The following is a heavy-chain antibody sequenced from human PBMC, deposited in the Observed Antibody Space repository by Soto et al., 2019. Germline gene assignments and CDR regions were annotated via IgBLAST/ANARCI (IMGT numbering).Heavy chain of an antibody. CDR3: ARQIRIYGSSGIFDAFDI. CDR2: IYPGDSDT. Sequence: GESLKISCKGSGYSFTSYWIGWVRQMPGKGLEWMGIIYPGDSDTRYSPSFQGQVTISADKSISTAYLQWSSLKASDTAMYYCARQIRIYGSSGIFDAFDIWGQGTMVTVSS. V-gene: IGHV5-51*01. CDR1: GYSFTSYW. J-gene: IGHJ3*02. D-gene: IGHD3-22*01.